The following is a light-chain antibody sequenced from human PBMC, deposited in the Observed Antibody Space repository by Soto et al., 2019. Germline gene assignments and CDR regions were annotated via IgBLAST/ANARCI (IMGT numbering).Light chain of an antibody. J-gene: IGKJ5*01. V-gene: IGKV3-20*01. Sequence: EIVLTQSPGTLSLSPGERATLSCRASQSVSSNSLAWYQQKPGQAPRLLIYGASSRATGIPDRFSGTGSETDFTLTISGLQSEDSAVYFCQQYNNWPFSFGQGTRLEIK. CDR1: QSVSSNS. CDR3: QQYNNWPFS. CDR2: GAS.